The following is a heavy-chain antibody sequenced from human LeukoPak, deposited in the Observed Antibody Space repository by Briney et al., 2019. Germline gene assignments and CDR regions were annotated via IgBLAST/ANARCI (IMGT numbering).Heavy chain of an antibody. J-gene: IGHJ4*02. CDR3: ARGGSYYHFDY. CDR1: GYTFTSYD. CDR2: ISAYGGNT. Sequence: ASVKVSCKASGYTFTSYDINWVRQATGQGLEWMGWISAYGGNTDYAQKFQGRVTMTMDTSTSTAYMELRSLTSDDTAVYYCARGGSYYHFDYWGQGTLVTVSS. D-gene: IGHD1-26*01. V-gene: IGHV1-18*01.